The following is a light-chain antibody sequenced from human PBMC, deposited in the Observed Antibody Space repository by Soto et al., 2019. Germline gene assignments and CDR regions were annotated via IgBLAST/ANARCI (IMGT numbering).Light chain of an antibody. CDR2: AAS. Sequence: DIQMTQSPSSLSASVGDRVTISCRASQSISSYLNWYQQKPGKAPKLLIYAASSLQSRVPSSFSGSGSGTDFTLTISSLQPEDFATYYCQQSYSTPQTFGQGTKVDI. CDR3: QQSYSTPQT. J-gene: IGKJ1*01. CDR1: QSISSY. V-gene: IGKV1-39*01.